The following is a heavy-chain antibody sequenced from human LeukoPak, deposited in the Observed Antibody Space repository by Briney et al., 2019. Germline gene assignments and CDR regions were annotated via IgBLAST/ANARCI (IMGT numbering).Heavy chain of an antibody. D-gene: IGHD2-15*01. Sequence: PSETLSLTCTVSGGSISTYYWSWIRQPPAKRLEWVGNIFYSGPTKYNPSLKSRVTISFDTSKNQFSLKLSSVTAADTAVYYCARPYCSGGSCYYDYWYFDLWGRGTLVTVSS. CDR2: IFYSGPT. CDR3: ARPYCSGGSCYYDYWYFDL. J-gene: IGHJ2*01. V-gene: IGHV4-59*08. CDR1: GGSISTYY.